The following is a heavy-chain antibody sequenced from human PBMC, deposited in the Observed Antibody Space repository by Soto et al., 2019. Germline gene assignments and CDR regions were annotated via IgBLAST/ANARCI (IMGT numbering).Heavy chain of an antibody. J-gene: IGHJ3*02. CDR3: ARVPIETYCSGGSCYSVAGAFDI. CDR2: ISAYNGNT. Sequence: QVQLVQSGAEVKNPGASVKVSCKASGYTFTSYGISWVRQAPGQGLEWMGWISAYNGNTNYARKLQGRVTMTTDTSTSTAYMGLRSLRSDDTAVYYCARVPIETYCSGGSCYSVAGAFDIWGQGTMVTVSS. CDR1: GYTFTSYG. V-gene: IGHV1-18*01. D-gene: IGHD2-15*01.